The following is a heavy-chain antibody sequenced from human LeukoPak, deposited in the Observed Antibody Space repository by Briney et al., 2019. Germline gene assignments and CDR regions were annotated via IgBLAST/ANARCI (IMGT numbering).Heavy chain of an antibody. Sequence: QPGGSLRLSCAVSGFTVSSYAMNWVRQAPGKGLQWVSVISGTGVITYYADSVKGRFTISRDNSKNMLYLQMNSLRAEDTALYYCAREAVAGGVFDYWGQGTLVTVSS. CDR3: AREAVAGGVFDY. J-gene: IGHJ4*02. CDR2: ISGTGVIT. D-gene: IGHD6-19*01. CDR1: GFTVSSYA. V-gene: IGHV3-23*01.